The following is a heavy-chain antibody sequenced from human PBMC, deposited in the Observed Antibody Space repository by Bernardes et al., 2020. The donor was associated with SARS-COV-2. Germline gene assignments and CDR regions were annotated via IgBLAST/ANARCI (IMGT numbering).Heavy chain of an antibody. D-gene: IGHD3-3*01. Sequence: GGSLRLSCAASGFTFSSYAMHWVRQAPGKGLEWVAVISSDGSNKFYADSVKGRFTISRDNSMTTLYLQMNSLRAEDTAVYYCARDFGMAVRAYYFDYWGQGTLVTVSS. V-gene: IGHV3-30-3*01. CDR2: ISSDGSNK. J-gene: IGHJ4*02. CDR3: ARDFGMAVRAYYFDY. CDR1: GFTFSSYA.